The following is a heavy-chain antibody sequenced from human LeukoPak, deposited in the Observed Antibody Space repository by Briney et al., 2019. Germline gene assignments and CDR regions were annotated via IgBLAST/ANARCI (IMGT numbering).Heavy chain of an antibody. J-gene: IGHJ4*02. CDR3: AKGAQWLVEY. D-gene: IGHD6-19*01. CDR2: IWYDGSSK. CDR1: GFNFNNYW. V-gene: IGHV3-30*02. Sequence: GGSLRLSCAASGFNFNNYWMSWVRQAPGKGLEWVALIWYDGSSKYYADSVKGRFTISRDNSKSSLFLQMNSLRTEDTALYYCAKGAQWLVEYWGQGTLVTVSS.